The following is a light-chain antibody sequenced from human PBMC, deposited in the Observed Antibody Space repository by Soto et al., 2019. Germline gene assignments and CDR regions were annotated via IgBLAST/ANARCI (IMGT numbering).Light chain of an antibody. CDR2: GIS. CDR3: QQGSDWPPTYT. V-gene: IGKV3-11*01. Sequence: EMVLTQSPATLSLSPGERVTLSCRASQSVSNSLVWYQQKAGQAPRLLLYGISYRATGVPASFSGSGSGTDFTLIISSLEPEDFAIYYCQQGSDWPPTYTFGQGTKLEIK. J-gene: IGKJ2*01. CDR1: QSVSNS.